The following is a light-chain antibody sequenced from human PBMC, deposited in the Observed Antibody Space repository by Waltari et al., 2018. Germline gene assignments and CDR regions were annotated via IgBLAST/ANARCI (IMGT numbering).Light chain of an antibody. CDR1: SVGDYNF. CDR3: CSYAGSHTNLI. J-gene: IGLJ2*01. V-gene: IGLV2-11*01. Sequence: QSALTQPRSVSGSPGQSVTISCTGTSVGDYNFVSWYQQLPGKVPKLLIYDISKWPSGVPNRVSGSKSGNTASLTISGLQADDEADYYCCSYAGSHTNLIFGGGTRLTVL. CDR2: DIS.